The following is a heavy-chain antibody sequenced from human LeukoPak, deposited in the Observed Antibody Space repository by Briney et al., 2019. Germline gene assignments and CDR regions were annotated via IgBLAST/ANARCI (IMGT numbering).Heavy chain of an antibody. V-gene: IGHV3-48*01. CDR2: ISSSSNTI. D-gene: IGHD3-3*01. Sequence: PGGSLRLSCAASGFTFSTYSMNWVRQAPGRGLEWFSYISSSSNTIYYADSVKGRFTISRDNAKNSLYLQMNSLRAEDTALYYCAKTSLSDASGHYYYMDVWGKGTTVTVSS. CDR3: AKTSLSDASGHYYYMDV. J-gene: IGHJ6*03. CDR1: GFTFSTYS.